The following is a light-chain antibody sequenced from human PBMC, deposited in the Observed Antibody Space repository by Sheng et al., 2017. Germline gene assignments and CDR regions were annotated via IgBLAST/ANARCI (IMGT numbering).Light chain of an antibody. J-gene: IGKJ1*01. CDR2: GAS. V-gene: IGKV3-15*01. Sequence: EIVMTQSPATLSVFPGERATLSCRVSQSVSSNLAWYQQKPGQAPRLLIYGASTRATGIPARFRGSGFGTEFTLTISSPQSEDSAVYYCQQYSNWPRTFGQGTKVEIK. CDR1: QSVSSN. CDR3: QQYSNWPRT.